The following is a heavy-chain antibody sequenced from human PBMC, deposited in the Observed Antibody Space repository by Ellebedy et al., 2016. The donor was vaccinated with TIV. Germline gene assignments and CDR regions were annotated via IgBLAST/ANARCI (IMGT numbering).Heavy chain of an antibody. V-gene: IGHV1-69*13. J-gene: IGHJ6*02. D-gene: IGHD2-21*01. Sequence: SVKVSCKGSGGSFSRSAINWVRQAPGQGLEWMGGIHPTFGPTTYAQKFQGRVMITADESTSTAYMELSRLTSADTAVYYCAQAPLFAEIKLLGMDVWGQGTTVTVSS. CDR2: IHPTFGPT. CDR3: AQAPLFAEIKLLGMDV. CDR1: GGSFSRSA.